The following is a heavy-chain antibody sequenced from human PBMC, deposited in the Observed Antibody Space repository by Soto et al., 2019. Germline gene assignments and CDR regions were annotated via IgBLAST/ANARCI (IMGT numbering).Heavy chain of an antibody. CDR1: GFTFSSYA. CDR3: ARDRTTMVRGVIGDYGMDV. Sequence: QVQLVESGGGVVQPGRSLRLSCAASGFTFSSYAMHWVRQAPGKGLEWVAVISYDGSNKYYADSVKGRFTISRDNSKNTLYLKMNSLRAEDTAVYYCARDRTTMVRGVIGDYGMDVWGQGTTVTVSS. J-gene: IGHJ6*02. V-gene: IGHV3-30-3*01. CDR2: ISYDGSNK. D-gene: IGHD3-10*01.